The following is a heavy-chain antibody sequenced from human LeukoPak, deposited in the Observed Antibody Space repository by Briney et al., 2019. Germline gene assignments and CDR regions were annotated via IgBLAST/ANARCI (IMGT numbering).Heavy chain of an antibody. CDR1: GFTFSSYA. CDR2: ISGSGGST. V-gene: IGHV3-23*01. CDR3: ASLPYCSGGSCYGDAFDI. D-gene: IGHD2-15*01. J-gene: IGHJ3*02. Sequence: PGGSLRLSCAASGFTFSSYAMSWVRQAPGKGLEWVSAISGSGGSTYYADSVKGRFTISRDNAKNSLYLQMNSLRAEDTAVYYCASLPYCSGGSCYGDAFDIWGQGTMVTVSS.